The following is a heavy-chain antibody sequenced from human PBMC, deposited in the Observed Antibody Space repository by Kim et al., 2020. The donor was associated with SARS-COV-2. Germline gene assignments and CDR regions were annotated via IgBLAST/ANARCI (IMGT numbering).Heavy chain of an antibody. CDR3: ASGPTYVWGSYRYLYYGMDV. V-gene: IGHV4-59*13. CDR2: IYYSGST. CDR1: GGSISSYY. Sequence: SETLSLTCTVSGGSISSYYWSWIRQPPGKGLEWIGYIYYSGSTNYNPSLKSRVTISVDTSKNQFSLKLSSVTAADKAVYYCASGPTYVWGSYRYLYYGMDVWGQGTTVTVSS. D-gene: IGHD3-16*02. J-gene: IGHJ6*02.